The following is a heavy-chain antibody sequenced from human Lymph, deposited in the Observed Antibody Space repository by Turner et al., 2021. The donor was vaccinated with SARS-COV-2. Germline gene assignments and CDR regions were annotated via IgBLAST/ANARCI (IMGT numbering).Heavy chain of an antibody. CDR1: GFTFSSHG. V-gene: IGHV3-33*01. CDR3: AREGVVGATSGLDY. Sequence: QVQLVEYGGGVVQPGRSLSLSCAASGFTFSSHGMHWVRQAPGKGLEWVAVIWYDGSNKYHADSVKGRFTISRDNSKNTLYLQMNSLRAEDTAVYYCAREGVVGATSGLDYWGQGTLVTVSS. CDR2: IWYDGSNK. J-gene: IGHJ4*02. D-gene: IGHD1-26*01.